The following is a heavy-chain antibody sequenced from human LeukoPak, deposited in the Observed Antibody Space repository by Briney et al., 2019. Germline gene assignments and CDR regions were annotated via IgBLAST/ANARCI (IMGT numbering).Heavy chain of an antibody. Sequence: GASVKVSRKASGGTFSSYAISWVRQAPEQGLEWMGRIIPIFGTANYAQKFQGRVTITTDESTSTAYMELSSLRSEDTAVYYCARDVPDTAMGTFDYWGQGTLVTVSS. J-gene: IGHJ4*02. CDR2: IIPIFGTA. CDR3: ARDVPDTAMGTFDY. D-gene: IGHD5-18*01. V-gene: IGHV1-69*05. CDR1: GGTFSSYA.